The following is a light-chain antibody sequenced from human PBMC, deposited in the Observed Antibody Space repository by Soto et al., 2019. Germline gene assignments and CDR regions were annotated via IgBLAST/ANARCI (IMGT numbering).Light chain of an antibody. CDR3: CSFAGGATFV. CDR2: EGT. Sequence: QSALTQPASVSGSPGQSITISCTGTSSDVGTYNLVSWYQQLPGKAPELIIYEGTKRPSGVSNRFSGSRSGNTASLTISTLQAEDEADYSCCSFAGGATFVFGGGTKLTVL. CDR1: SSDVGTYNL. V-gene: IGLV2-23*03. J-gene: IGLJ2*01.